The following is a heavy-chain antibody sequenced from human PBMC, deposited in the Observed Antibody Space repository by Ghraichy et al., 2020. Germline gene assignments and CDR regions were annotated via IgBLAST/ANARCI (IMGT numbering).Heavy chain of an antibody. CDR1: GYTFTGYY. D-gene: IGHD3-10*01. J-gene: IGHJ3*02. V-gene: IGHV1-2*02. CDR2: INPNSGGT. Sequence: ASVKVSCKASGYTFTGYYMHWVRQAPGQGLEWMGWINPNSGGTNYAQKFQGRVTMTRDTSISTAYMELSRLRSDDTAVYYCAREDYSGYDAFDIWGQGTMVTVSS. CDR3: AREDYSGYDAFDI.